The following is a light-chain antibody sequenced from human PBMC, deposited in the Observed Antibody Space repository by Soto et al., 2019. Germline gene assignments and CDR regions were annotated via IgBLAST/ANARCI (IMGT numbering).Light chain of an antibody. J-gene: IGLJ2*01. Sequence: QSALTQPASVSGSPGQSITISCTGTSSDVGGYNYVSWYQQHPGKAPKLMIYDVNNRPSGVSNRFSGSKSDNTASLTISGLQDEDEDDYYCCSYTSSNTVLFCGGTKLTVL. CDR2: DVN. CDR3: CSYTSSNTVL. V-gene: IGLV2-14*01. CDR1: SSDVGGYNY.